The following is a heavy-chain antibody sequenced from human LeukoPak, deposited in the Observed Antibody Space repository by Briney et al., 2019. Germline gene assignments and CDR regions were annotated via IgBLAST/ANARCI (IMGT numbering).Heavy chain of an antibody. D-gene: IGHD3-22*01. CDR3: ARVPGGYYDSSGYLDY. V-gene: IGHV4-34*01. J-gene: IGHJ4*02. CDR1: GGSFSDRY. Sequence: SETLSLTCAVYGGSFSDRYWSWIRQPPGKGLEWIGEINHSGSTNYNPSLKSRVTISVDTSKNQFSLKLSSVTAADTAVYYCARVPGGYYDSSGYLDYWGQGTLVTVSS. CDR2: INHSGST.